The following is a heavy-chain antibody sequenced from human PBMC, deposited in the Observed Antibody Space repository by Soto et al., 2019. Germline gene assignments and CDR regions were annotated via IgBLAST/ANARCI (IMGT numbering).Heavy chain of an antibody. V-gene: IGHV3-33*01. CDR1: GFAFSTNG. CDR3: VRDYYYGSASFYDSGFDY. Sequence: GGSLRLSCAASGFAFSTNGMHWVRQAPGKGLEWVAAIWYDGSKKYYADSVKGRFTFSRDNSKNTVFLQMNSLRAEDTAVYYCVRDYYYGSASFYDSGFDYRGQGTQVTVSS. CDR2: IWYDGSKK. J-gene: IGHJ4*02. D-gene: IGHD3-10*01.